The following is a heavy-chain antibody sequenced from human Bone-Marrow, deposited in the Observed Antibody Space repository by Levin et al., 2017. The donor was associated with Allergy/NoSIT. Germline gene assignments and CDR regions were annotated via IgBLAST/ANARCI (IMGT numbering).Heavy chain of an antibody. V-gene: IGHV3-74*01. D-gene: IGHD3-10*01. CDR3: ARDGIQGVGTMVNF. CDR1: GFTFKNYW. J-gene: IGHJ4*02. CDR2: INSEGNIT. Sequence: QTGGSLRLSCATSGFTFKNYWMHWVRQVPGKGLVWVSRINSEGNITNYADSVKGRFTISRDNAKKTLYLQMNSLRAEDTGIYYCARDGIQGVGTMVNFWGQGTLVAVSS.